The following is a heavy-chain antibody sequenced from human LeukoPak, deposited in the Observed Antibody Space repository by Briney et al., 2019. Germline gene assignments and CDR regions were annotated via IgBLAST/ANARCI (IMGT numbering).Heavy chain of an antibody. CDR2: ISSSGSTI. Sequence: QAGGSLRLSCAASGFTFSSYEMNWVRQAPGKGLEWVSYISSSGSTIYYADSVKGRFTISRDNSKNTLYLQMNSLRAKDTAVYYCAKDFNEATRVVVAVYYYYMDVWGKGTTVTISS. CDR3: AKDFNEATRVVVAVYYYYMDV. CDR1: GFTFSSYE. V-gene: IGHV3-48*03. D-gene: IGHD2-15*01. J-gene: IGHJ6*03.